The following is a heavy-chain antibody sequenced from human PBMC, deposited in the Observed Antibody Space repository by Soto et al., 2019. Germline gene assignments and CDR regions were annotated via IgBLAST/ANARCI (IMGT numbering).Heavy chain of an antibody. J-gene: IGHJ6*03. V-gene: IGHV4-59*01. CDR1: GGSISPYY. CDR3: ARKGAAASYAHYYMDV. Sequence: SETLYLTCTVSGGSISPYYWSWIRQPPGKGLEWIGYVYYSGNTNYNPSIESRDTISVDTSRNRFTLNLTSATAADTAVYFFARKGAAASYAHYYMDVWGRGTAVTVSS. D-gene: IGHD6-13*01. CDR2: VYYSGNT.